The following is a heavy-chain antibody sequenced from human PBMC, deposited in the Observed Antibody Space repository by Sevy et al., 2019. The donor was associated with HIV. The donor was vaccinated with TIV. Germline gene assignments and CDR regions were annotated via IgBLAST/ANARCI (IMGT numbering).Heavy chain of an antibody. V-gene: IGHV3-15*01. CDR2: IKSKSDGGTV. D-gene: IGHD6-13*01. Sequence: GGSLRLSCAASGFTFSDAWMGWVRQAAGKGLECVGSIKSKSDGGTVEHAAPVKGRFTISRDDSKDTLYLQMNSLKTEDTAVYFCITYPRITTTGTGGFDPWGQGTLVTVSS. CDR3: ITYPRITTTGTGGFDP. J-gene: IGHJ5*02. CDR1: GFTFSDAW.